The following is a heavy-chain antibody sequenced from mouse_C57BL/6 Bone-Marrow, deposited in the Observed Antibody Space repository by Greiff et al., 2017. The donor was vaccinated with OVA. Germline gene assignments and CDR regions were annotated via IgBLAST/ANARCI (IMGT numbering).Heavy chain of an antibody. V-gene: IGHV2-2*01. Sequence: VQLQESGPGLVQPSQSLSITCTVSGFSLTSYGVHWVRQSPGKGLEWLGVIWSGGSTDYNAAFISRLSISKDNSKSQVFFKMNSLQADDTAIYYCARNSGVGSDYYGSSYWYFDVWGTGTTVTVSS. D-gene: IGHD1-1*01. CDR1: GFSLTSYG. J-gene: IGHJ1*03. CDR3: ARNSGVGSDYYGSSYWYFDV. CDR2: IWSGGST.